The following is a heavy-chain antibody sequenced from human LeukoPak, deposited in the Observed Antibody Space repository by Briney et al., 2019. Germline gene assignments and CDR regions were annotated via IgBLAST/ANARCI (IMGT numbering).Heavy chain of an antibody. CDR2: IGWNSGSI. CDR1: GFIFNNYA. Sequence: PGGSLRLSCAGSGFIFNNYAMHWVRQPPGKGLEGVSGIGWNSGSIDYADSVKGRFTISRDNAKNSLYLQMNSLRVEDTAFYYCAKDNRRHYTSGPNPDSLHWGQGALVTVSS. CDR3: AKDNRRHYTSGPNPDSLH. J-gene: IGHJ4*02. V-gene: IGHV3-9*01. D-gene: IGHD6-19*01.